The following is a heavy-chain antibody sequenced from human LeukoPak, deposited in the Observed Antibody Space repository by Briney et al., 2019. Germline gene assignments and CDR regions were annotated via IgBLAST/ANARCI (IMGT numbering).Heavy chain of an antibody. CDR2: IKSKTDGGTT. D-gene: IGHD3-9*01. CDR1: GFTFSNAW. V-gene: IGHV3-15*01. Sequence: GGSLRLSCAASGFTFSNAWMSWVRQAPGKGLEWVGRIKSKTDGGTTDYAAPVKGRFTISRDDSKNTLYLQMNSLKTEDTAMYYCTTEGILTAPGAFDIWGQGTMVTVSS. CDR3: TTEGILTAPGAFDI. J-gene: IGHJ3*02.